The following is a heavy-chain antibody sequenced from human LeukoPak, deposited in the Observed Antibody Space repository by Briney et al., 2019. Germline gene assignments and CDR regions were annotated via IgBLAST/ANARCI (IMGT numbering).Heavy chain of an antibody. CDR1: GFTFSSYA. Sequence: PGGSLRLSFAASGFTFSSYAMSWVRQAPGKGLEWVSAISGSGGSTYYADSVKGRFTISRDNSKNTLYLQMNSLRAEDTAVYYCAKERYSSSWYVNRYFDYWGQGTLVTVSS. V-gene: IGHV3-23*01. CDR3: AKERYSSSWYVNRYFDY. CDR2: ISGSGGST. J-gene: IGHJ4*02. D-gene: IGHD6-13*01.